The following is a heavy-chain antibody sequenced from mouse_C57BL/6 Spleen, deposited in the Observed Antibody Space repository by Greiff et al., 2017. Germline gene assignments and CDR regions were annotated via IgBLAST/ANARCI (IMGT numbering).Heavy chain of an antibody. CDR2: ISSGSSTI. CDR3: ARPDYYGSSSYYAMDY. V-gene: IGHV5-17*01. J-gene: IGHJ4*01. Sequence: EVKLVESGGGLVKPGGSLKLSCAASGFTFRDYGMHWVRPAPEKGLAWVAYISSGSSTIYYADPVKGRFTISRDNAKNTLFLQMTSLRSEDTAMYYCARPDYYGSSSYYAMDYWGQGTSVTVSS. CDR1: GFTFRDYG. D-gene: IGHD1-1*01.